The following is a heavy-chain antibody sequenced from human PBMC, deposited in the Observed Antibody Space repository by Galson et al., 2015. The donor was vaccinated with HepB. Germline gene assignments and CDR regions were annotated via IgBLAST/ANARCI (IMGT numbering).Heavy chain of an antibody. CDR1: GGSIRSSSYY. J-gene: IGHJ5*02. D-gene: IGHD2-2*01. CDR3: ARGRYVSSTSSIYWFDP. Sequence: SETLSLTCTVSGGSIRSSSYYWGWSRQPPGKGLEWIGSIYYSGNTYYNPSLKSRATISVDTSKNQFSLKLRSVTAADTAVYYCARGRYVSSTSSIYWFDPWGQGTLVTVSS. V-gene: IGHV4-39*07. CDR2: IYYSGNT.